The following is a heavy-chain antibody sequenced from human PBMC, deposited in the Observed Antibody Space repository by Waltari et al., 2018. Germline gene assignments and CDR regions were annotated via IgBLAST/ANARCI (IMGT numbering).Heavy chain of an antibody. V-gene: IGHV3-48*03. CDR3: ATSIVGSLDY. Sequence: EVKLVESGGGLVPPGGYLSLYCSAAGFTFSHYEFTWVRQAPGKGREWVSYISSSGRTIDYADSVKGRLTMSRDDAKNAVYLQMHSLRAEDTAVYYCATSIVGSLDYWGQGNLVTVSS. D-gene: IGHD1-26*01. CDR2: ISSSGRTI. CDR1: GFTFSHYE. J-gene: IGHJ4*02.